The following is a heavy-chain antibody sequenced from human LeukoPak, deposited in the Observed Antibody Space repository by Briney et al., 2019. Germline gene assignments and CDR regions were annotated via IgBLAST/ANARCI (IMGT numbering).Heavy chain of an antibody. CDR2: INPSGGST. CDR1: GYTFTSYY. V-gene: IGHV1-46*01. Sequence: GASVKVSCKASGYTFTSYYMRWVRQAPGQGLEWMGIINPSGGSTSYAQKFQGRVTMTRDTSTSTVYMELSSLRSEDTAVYYCARASYDFWSGYSRSWYFDLWGRGTLVTVSS. CDR3: ARASYDFWSGYSRSWYFDL. J-gene: IGHJ2*01. D-gene: IGHD3-3*01.